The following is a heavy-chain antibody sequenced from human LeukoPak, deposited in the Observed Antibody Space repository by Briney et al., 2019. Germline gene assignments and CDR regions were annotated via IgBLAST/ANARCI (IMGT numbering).Heavy chain of an antibody. CDR2: INPSDGST. CDR1: GYTFSSYY. V-gene: IGHV1-46*01. Sequence: EASVKVSCKASGYTFSSYYMHWVRQAPGQGLEWMGIINPSDGSTSYAQKFQGRVALTRDTSTSTVYMELRRLRCEDTAVYYCARVPRSQRQPYLGVDYWGQGTVVSVSS. D-gene: IGHD6-25*01. J-gene: IGHJ4*02. CDR3: ARVPRSQRQPYLGVDY.